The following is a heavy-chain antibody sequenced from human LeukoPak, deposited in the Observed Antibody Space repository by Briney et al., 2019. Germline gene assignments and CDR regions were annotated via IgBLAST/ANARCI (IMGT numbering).Heavy chain of an antibody. D-gene: IGHD1-1*01. J-gene: IGHJ4*02. Sequence: SETLSLTCTVSGGSISSFFWSWIRQPPGKGLEWIGSMHYSGDTKYNPSLRSRVSLSIDTSKQQFSLRLSSVTAADTAVYYCARNLELERNRWNYFESWGQGTLVTVSS. CDR3: ARNLELERNRWNYFES. CDR2: MHYSGDT. V-gene: IGHV4-59*01. CDR1: GGSISSFF.